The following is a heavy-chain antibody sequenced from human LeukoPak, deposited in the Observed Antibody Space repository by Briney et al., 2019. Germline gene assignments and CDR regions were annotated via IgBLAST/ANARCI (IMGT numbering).Heavy chain of an antibody. CDR1: GYTFTGYF. D-gene: IGHD6-13*01. Sequence: ASVKVSCKASGYTFTGYFMHWVRQAPGQGLEWMGWINPKSGATNYAQKFQGRVTMTRDTSISTAYMELSRLRSDDTAVYYCARDFGIAAAEEYWFDPWGQGTLVTVSS. CDR3: ARDFGIAAAEEYWFDP. V-gene: IGHV1-2*02. J-gene: IGHJ5*02. CDR2: INPKSGAT.